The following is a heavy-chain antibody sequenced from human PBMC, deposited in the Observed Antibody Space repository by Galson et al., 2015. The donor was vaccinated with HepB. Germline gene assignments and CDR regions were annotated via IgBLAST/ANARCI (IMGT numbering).Heavy chain of an antibody. J-gene: IGHJ4*02. Sequence: ETLSLTCNVSGDSMSIISYYWGWIRQPPGKGLEWIGTIYYSGSTYYNPTLKSRVTISVDTSKKQFSLKLSSGTAADTAVYYCARRGDSSAYYHYYFDYWGQGSPLTVSS. D-gene: IGHD3-22*01. CDR1: GDSMSIISYY. V-gene: IGHV4-39*01. CDR2: IYYSGST. CDR3: ARRGDSSAYYHYYFDY.